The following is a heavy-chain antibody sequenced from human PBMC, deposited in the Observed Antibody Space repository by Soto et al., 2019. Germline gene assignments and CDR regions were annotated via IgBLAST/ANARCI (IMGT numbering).Heavy chain of an antibody. Sequence: LRLSCAASGFTFSSYAMSWVRQAPGKGLEWVSAISGIGGSTYYADSVKGRFTISRDNSKNTLYLQMNILRDEDTAVYYCAKSLDYYDSSGYHYLFDYWGQGTLVTVSS. V-gene: IGHV3-23*01. J-gene: IGHJ4*02. CDR3: AKSLDYYDSSGYHYLFDY. D-gene: IGHD3-22*01. CDR1: GFTFSSYA. CDR2: ISGIGGST.